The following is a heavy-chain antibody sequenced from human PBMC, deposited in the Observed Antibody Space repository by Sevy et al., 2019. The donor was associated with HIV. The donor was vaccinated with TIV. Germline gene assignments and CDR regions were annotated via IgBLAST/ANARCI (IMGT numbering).Heavy chain of an antibody. CDR3: ARAHKGMDV. CDR1: GGSISSYY. Sequence: SETLSVTCTVSGGSISSYYWSWIRQPPGKGLEWIGYIYYSGSTNYNPSLKSRVTISVDTSKNQFSLKLSSVTAADTAVYYCARAHKGMDVWGQGTTVTVSS. V-gene: IGHV4-59*01. J-gene: IGHJ6*02. CDR2: IYYSGST.